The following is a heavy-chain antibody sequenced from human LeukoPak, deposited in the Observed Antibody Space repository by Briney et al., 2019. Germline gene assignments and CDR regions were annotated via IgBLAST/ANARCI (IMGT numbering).Heavy chain of an antibody. CDR2: IYYRGST. CDR3: ARGVAVAGNLDY. Sequence: SETLSLTCTVSGGSVSSGSYYWSWIRQPPGKGLEWIGYIYYRGSTNYNPSLKSRVTISVDTSKTQFSLKLSSVTAADTAVYYCARGVAVAGNLDYWGQGTLVTVSS. D-gene: IGHD6-19*01. CDR1: GGSVSSGSYY. J-gene: IGHJ4*02. V-gene: IGHV4-61*01.